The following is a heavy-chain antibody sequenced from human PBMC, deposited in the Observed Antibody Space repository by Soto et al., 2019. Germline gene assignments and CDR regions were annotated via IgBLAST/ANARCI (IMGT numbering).Heavy chain of an antibody. CDR3: ARDLSS. V-gene: IGHV3-30-3*01. Sequence: QVQLVESGGGVVKPGRSLRLSCAASGFTFSSYAMHWVRQAPGKGLEWVAVISYDGSNKYYADSVKGRFTISRDNSKNTLYLQMNSLRAEDTAVYYCARDLSSWGQGTLVTVSS. CDR1: GFTFSSYA. J-gene: IGHJ4*02. D-gene: IGHD3-16*02. CDR2: ISYDGSNK.